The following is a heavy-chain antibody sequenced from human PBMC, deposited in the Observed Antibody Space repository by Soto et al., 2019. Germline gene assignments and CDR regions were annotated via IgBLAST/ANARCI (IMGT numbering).Heavy chain of an antibody. V-gene: IGHV1-18*01. CDR3: ARDLPPFFGVVHYFNWFDP. CDR2: ISAYNGNT. J-gene: IGHJ5*02. Sequence: QVQLVQSGAEVKKPGASVKVSCKASGYTFTSYGISWVRQAPGQGLEWMGWISAYNGNTNYAQKLQGRVTMTTDTSTSTAYMELRSLRSDDTAVYYYARDLPPFFGVVHYFNWFDPWGQGTLVTVSS. CDR1: GYTFTSYG. D-gene: IGHD3-3*01.